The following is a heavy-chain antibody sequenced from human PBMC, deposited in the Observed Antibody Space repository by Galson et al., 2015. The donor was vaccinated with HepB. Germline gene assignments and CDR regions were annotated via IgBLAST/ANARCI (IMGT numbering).Heavy chain of an antibody. V-gene: IGHV4-61*01. Sequence: SETLSLTCTVSGGSVSSGSYYWSWIRQPPGKGLEWIGYIYYSGSTNYNPSLKSRVTISVDTSKNQFSLKLSSVTAADTAVYYCASHDNWNYAYWGQGTLVTVSS. CDR3: ASHDNWNYAY. CDR2: IYYSGST. D-gene: IGHD1-7*01. CDR1: GGSVSSGSYY. J-gene: IGHJ4*02.